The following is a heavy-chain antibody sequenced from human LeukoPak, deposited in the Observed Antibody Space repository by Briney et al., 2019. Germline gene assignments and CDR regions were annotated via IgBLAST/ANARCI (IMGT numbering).Heavy chain of an antibody. CDR2: INPNTGGT. CDR3: ARGDKKENLSGPSGYFDP. CDR1: GYIFSGYH. J-gene: IGHJ5*02. Sequence: ASVKVSRKASGYIFSGYHIHWVRQAPGQGLEWMGWINPNTGGTNFAPKFHGRVSMTRDTSLSTAYMELSSLRSDDTAVYYCARGDKKENLSGPSGYFDPWGQGSLVTVSS. D-gene: IGHD3-10*01. V-gene: IGHV1-2*02.